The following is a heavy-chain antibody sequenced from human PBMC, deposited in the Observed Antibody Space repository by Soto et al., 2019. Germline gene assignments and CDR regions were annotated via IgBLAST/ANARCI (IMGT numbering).Heavy chain of an antibody. CDR1: GYSVSSSDYY. Sequence: SETLSLTCSVSGYSVSSSDYYWAWIRQPPGKGLEWIGSMLYSGLTYYNPSPKSRVTLSVDTSKNQFSVRLNSVTASDTAMYYCAPLSVSLSGPYGIHVWGQGTTVTVSS. CDR2: MLYSGLT. D-gene: IGHD2-15*01. V-gene: IGHV4-39*01. CDR3: APLSVSLSGPYGIHV. J-gene: IGHJ6*02.